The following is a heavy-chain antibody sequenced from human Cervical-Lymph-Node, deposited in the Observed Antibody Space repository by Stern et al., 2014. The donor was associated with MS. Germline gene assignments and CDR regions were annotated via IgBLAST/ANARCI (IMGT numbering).Heavy chain of an antibody. CDR1: GYTLTNYP. CDR3: ARDFVDTAMITRSDYLDS. J-gene: IGHJ4*02. V-gene: IGHV7-4-1*02. CDR2: INTNTGNS. D-gene: IGHD5-18*01. Sequence: QMQLVQSGCELKEPGASVKVSCMASGYTLTNYPMNLVRQAPGQGLEWMGCINTNTGNSTYAQGFTGRFVFSLDASVSTAYLHISSLKAEDTAVYYCARDFVDTAMITRSDYLDSWGQGTLVTVSS.